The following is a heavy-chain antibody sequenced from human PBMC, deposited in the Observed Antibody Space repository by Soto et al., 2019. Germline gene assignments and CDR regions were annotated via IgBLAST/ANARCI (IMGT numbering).Heavy chain of an antibody. J-gene: IGHJ4*02. Sequence: SETLSLTCTVSGGSISSGGYYWSWIRQHPGKGLEWIGYIYYSGSTYYNPSLKSRVTISVDTSKNQFSLKLSSVTAADTAVYYCARSLVYYDILTGYYPWPYYFDYWGQGTLVTSPQ. CDR1: GGSISSGGYY. CDR2: IYYSGST. D-gene: IGHD3-9*01. CDR3: ARSLVYYDILTGYYPWPYYFDY. V-gene: IGHV4-31*03.